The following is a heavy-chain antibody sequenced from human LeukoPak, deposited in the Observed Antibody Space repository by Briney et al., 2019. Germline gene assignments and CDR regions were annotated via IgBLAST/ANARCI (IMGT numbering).Heavy chain of an antibody. J-gene: IGHJ4*02. D-gene: IGHD1-26*01. CDR2: ISGSGAST. CDR1: GSTFSTNA. Sequence: GGSLRLSCAASGSTFSTNAMSWVRQAPGKGLEWISGISGSGASTYYADSVTGRFTISRDNSRNTLYLQMNSLRGDDTAVYYCAKDVGKWESLHFFDYWGQGTLVTVSS. V-gene: IGHV3-23*01. CDR3: AKDVGKWESLHFFDY.